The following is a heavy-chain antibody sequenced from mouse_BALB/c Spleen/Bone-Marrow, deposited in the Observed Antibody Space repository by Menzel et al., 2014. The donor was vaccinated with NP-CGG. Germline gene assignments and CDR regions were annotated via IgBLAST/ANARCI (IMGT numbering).Heavy chain of an antibody. Sequence: QVQLQQPGAELVKPGASVKLSCKASGYTFTSYWTHWVKQRPGQGLEWIGEINPSNGRTNYNEKFKSKATLTVDKSSSTAYMQLSSLTSEDSAVYYCARGGSSSFDYWGQGTTLTVSS. D-gene: IGHD1-1*01. CDR2: INPSNGRT. CDR3: ARGGSSSFDY. CDR1: GYTFTSYW. J-gene: IGHJ2*01. V-gene: IGHV1S81*02.